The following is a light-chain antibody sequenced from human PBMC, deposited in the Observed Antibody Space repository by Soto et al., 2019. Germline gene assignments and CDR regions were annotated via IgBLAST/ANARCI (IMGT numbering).Light chain of an antibody. CDR1: SSNIGAGYE. J-gene: IGLJ1*01. V-gene: IGLV1-40*01. Sequence: QSVLTQPPSVSEAPGQRVTISCTGSSSNIGAGYEAHWYQQVPGTAPKLLIYENNNRPARVPDRFSGSKSGTSASLAITGLQAEDDAVYYCQSYDSSLSGYVFGTGTKLTVL. CDR2: ENN. CDR3: QSYDSSLSGYV.